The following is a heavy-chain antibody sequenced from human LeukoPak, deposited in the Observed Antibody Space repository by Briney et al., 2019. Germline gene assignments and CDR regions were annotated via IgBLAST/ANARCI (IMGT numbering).Heavy chain of an antibody. V-gene: IGHV4-39*07. Sequence: WIRQPPGKGLEWIGSIYYSGSTYYNPSLKSRVTISVDTSKNQFSLKLSSVTGADTAVYCCAGPRYFDFDYWGQETLVTVSS. D-gene: IGHD3-9*01. CDR3: AGPRYFDFDY. J-gene: IGHJ4*02. CDR2: IYYSGST.